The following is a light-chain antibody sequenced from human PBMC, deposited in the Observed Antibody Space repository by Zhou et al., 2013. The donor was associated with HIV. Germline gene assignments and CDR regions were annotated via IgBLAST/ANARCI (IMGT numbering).Light chain of an antibody. Sequence: DIQMTQSPSTLSASVGDTVTITCRASQTISNSLAWYQQKPGKAPKLLIYKGSTLESGVPSRFSGGGSGTEFTFSISSLQPEDFAIYYCQQYYSNYQLTFGGGTKVDVK. J-gene: IGKJ4*01. CDR2: KGS. V-gene: IGKV1-5*03. CDR3: QQYYSNYQLT. CDR1: QTISNS.